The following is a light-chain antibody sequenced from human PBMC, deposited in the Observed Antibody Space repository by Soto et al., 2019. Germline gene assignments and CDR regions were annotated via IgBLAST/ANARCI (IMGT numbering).Light chain of an antibody. Sequence: DIQMTQSPSSLSASVGDSVTITCRASQSISAYLNWYQQKPGKAPKLLIHAASRLQSGVPSRFSGSGSGTDFTLSISSLQPEDFAAYYCQQSYSTPRTFCQGTKLEIK. V-gene: IGKV1-39*01. CDR3: QQSYSTPRT. CDR1: QSISAY. CDR2: AAS. J-gene: IGKJ2*01.